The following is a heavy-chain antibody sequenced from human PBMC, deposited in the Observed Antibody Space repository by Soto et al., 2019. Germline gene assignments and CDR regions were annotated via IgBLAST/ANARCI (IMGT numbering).Heavy chain of an antibody. CDR2: IWYDGSNK. CDR1: GFTFSSYG. V-gene: IGHV3-33*01. Sequence: QVQLVESGGGVVQPGRSLRLSCAASGFTFSSYGMHWVRQAPGKGLEWVAVIWYDGSNKYYADSVKGRFTISRDNSKNTLYLQMNSLRAEDTAVYYCARDLGWIQLWPQNDAFDIWGQGTMVTVSS. J-gene: IGHJ3*02. CDR3: ARDLGWIQLWPQNDAFDI. D-gene: IGHD5-18*01.